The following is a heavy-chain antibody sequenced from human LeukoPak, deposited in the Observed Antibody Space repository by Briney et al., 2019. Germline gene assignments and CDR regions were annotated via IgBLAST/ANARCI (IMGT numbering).Heavy chain of an antibody. J-gene: IGHJ6*02. CDR3: AKDVVGTSRYYYYGMDV. D-gene: IGHD1-26*01. Sequence: GGSLRLSCAASGFTFSKYGIHWVRQAPGKGLEWVAVISYDGSNKYYEESVKGRFTISRDDSKNTLYLQMNSLRAEDTAVYYCAKDVVGTSRYYYYGMDVWGQGTTVTVSS. CDR2: ISYDGSNK. CDR1: GFTFSKYG. V-gene: IGHV3-30*18.